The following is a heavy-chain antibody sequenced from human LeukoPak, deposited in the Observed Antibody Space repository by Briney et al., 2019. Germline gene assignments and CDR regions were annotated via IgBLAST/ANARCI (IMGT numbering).Heavy chain of an antibody. Sequence: SETLSLTCAVYGGSFSGYYWSWIRQPPGKGLEWIGEINHSGSTNYNPSLKSRVTISVDTSKNQFSLKLSSVTAADTAVYYCARGRRCSSTSCYYYYYYMDVWGKGTTVTVSS. V-gene: IGHV4-34*01. D-gene: IGHD2-2*01. CDR2: INHSGST. CDR1: GGSFSGYY. CDR3: ARGRRCSSTSCYYYYYYMDV. J-gene: IGHJ6*03.